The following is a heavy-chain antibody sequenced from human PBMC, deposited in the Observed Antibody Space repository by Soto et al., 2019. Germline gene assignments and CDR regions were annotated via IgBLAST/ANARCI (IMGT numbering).Heavy chain of an antibody. CDR3: ARGRYCLTGRCFPNWFDP. Sequence: QVQLLESGPGLVKPSQTLSLTCSVSGDSISNLDYFWAWIRQPPGQALEYIGYIYKSATTYYNPSFESRVAISVDTSKSQFSLNVTSVTAADTAVYFCARGRYCLTGRCFPNWFDPWGQGALVTVSS. CDR1: GDSISNLDYF. CDR2: IYKSATT. D-gene: IGHD7-27*01. V-gene: IGHV4-30-4*01. J-gene: IGHJ5*02.